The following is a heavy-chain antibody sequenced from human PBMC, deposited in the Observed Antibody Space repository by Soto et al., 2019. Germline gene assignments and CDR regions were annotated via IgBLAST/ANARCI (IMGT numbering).Heavy chain of an antibody. J-gene: IGHJ4*02. D-gene: IGHD2-15*01. Sequence: VQLLESGGDLVQPGGSLRLSCAAPEFTFSNYAMGWVRQAPGKGLEWVSVISGSGGSTYYADSDSVKGRFTISRDNSKNTLYLQMNSLRADDTAVYYCAKAGGDCSGGSCYSGYFDYWGQGTLVTVSS. CDR2: ISGSGGST. CDR1: EFTFSNYA. V-gene: IGHV3-23*01. CDR3: AKAGGDCSGGSCYSGYFDY.